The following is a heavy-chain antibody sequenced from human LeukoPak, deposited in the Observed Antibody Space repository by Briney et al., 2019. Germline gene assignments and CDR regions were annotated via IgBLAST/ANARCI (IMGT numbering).Heavy chain of an antibody. D-gene: IGHD3-16*01. V-gene: IGHV4-59*01. CDR1: GGSISSYY. CDR3: ARVGGVPLGAFDI. J-gene: IGHJ3*02. CDR2: LYDSGSTRST. Sequence: KPSETLSLTCTVSGGSISSYYWSWIRQPPGRGLEWIGYLYDSGSTRSTNYNPSLKSRVTLSVDTSKNHFSLKLTSVTAADTAVYYCARVGGVPLGAFDIWGQGTLVIASS.